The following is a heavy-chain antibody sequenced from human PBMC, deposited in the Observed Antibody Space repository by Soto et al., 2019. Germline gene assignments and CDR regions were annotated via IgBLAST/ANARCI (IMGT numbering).Heavy chain of an antibody. CDR2: ISQSGNT. CDR1: GASISTDSSY. V-gene: IGHV4-39*07. D-gene: IGHD6-6*01. CDR3: ARAPKVSGSSQTRPDF. J-gene: IGHJ4*02. Sequence: SETLSLTCTVSGASISTDSSYWSWIRQPPGKGLEWIGEISQSGNTNYSPSLKSRVSISIDTSKKQFSLNLASVSAADTAVYYCARAPKVSGSSQTRPDFWGQGTLVTVSS.